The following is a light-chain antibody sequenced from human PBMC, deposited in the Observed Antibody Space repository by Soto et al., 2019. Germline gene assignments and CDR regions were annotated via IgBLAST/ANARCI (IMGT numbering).Light chain of an antibody. J-gene: IGKJ1*01. CDR3: QQRSNRPPWT. Sequence: ETVLTQSPATLSLSPGERRTLPCMASRSVSSYLAWYQQKPGQAPRLXXYDASKRATGIPARFSGSGSGTDFTLTTSSLETEDFAVYYCQQRSNRPPWTFGQGTKVDIK. CDR2: DAS. V-gene: IGKV3-11*01. CDR1: RSVSSY.